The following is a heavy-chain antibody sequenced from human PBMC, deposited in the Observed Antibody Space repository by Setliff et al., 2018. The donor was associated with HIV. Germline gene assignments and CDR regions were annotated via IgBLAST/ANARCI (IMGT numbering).Heavy chain of an antibody. CDR2: IYHSGST. V-gene: IGHV4-59*01. Sequence: KPSETLSLTCTVSGGSISSDYWSWIRQPPGKGLEWIGYIYHSGSTNYNPSLKSRVTISVATSKNQFSLKLNSVTTADTAVYYCARSRTSSGYYGVTGYGMDVWGQGTTVTVSS. J-gene: IGHJ6*02. CDR3: ARSRTSSGYYGVTGYGMDV. CDR1: GGSISSDY. D-gene: IGHD3-22*01.